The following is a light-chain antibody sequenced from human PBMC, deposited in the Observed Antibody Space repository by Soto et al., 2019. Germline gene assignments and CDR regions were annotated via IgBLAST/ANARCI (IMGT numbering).Light chain of an antibody. Sequence: EIVLTQSPGTLSLSPGERATLSCRASQSVSSSYLAWYQQKPGQAPRRLIFGASIRATGIPDRFSGSGSGTDFTLTISRLEPEDFAVYYCQQYGSSPTTFGQGTKVDI. CDR1: QSVSSSY. CDR2: GAS. V-gene: IGKV3-20*01. CDR3: QQYGSSPTT. J-gene: IGKJ1*01.